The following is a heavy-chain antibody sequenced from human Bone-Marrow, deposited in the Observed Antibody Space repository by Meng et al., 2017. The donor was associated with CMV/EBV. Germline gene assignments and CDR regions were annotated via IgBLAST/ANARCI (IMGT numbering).Heavy chain of an antibody. D-gene: IGHD3-3*01. CDR3: AREDWSYYDFWSGYSGLDAFDI. Sequence: ASVKVSCKASGYTFTSYGISWVRQAPGQGLEWMGWISAYNGNTNYAQKLQGRVTMTTDTSTSTAYMELRSLISDDTAVYYCAREDWSYYDFWSGYSGLDAFDIWGQGTMVTVSS. V-gene: IGHV1-18*01. J-gene: IGHJ3*02. CDR2: ISAYNGNT. CDR1: GYTFTSYG.